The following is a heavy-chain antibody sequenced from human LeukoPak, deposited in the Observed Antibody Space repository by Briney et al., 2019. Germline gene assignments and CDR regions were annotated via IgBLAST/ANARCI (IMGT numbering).Heavy chain of an antibody. D-gene: IGHD2-15*01. J-gene: IGHJ6*02. CDR1: GGSFSGYY. V-gene: IGHV4-34*01. CDR3: ASGVRGYCSGGSCYRYYYYYGMDV. Sequence: PSETLSLTCAVYGGSFSGYYWSWIRQPPGKGLEWIGEINRSGSTNYNPSLKSRVTISVDTSKNQFSLKLSSVTAADTAVYYCASGVRGYCSGGSCYRYYYYYGMDVWGQGTTVTVSS. CDR2: INRSGST.